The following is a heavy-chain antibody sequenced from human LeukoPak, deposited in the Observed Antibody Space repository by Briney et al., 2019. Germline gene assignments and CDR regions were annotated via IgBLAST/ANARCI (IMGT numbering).Heavy chain of an antibody. CDR3: ARGLLWFGEVRYFDY. CDR2: IRTAGDT. CDR1: GFTFSSYD. D-gene: IGHD3-10*01. Sequence: PGGSLRLSCAASGFTFSSYDMHWVRQAIGKGLEWVSAIRTAGDTYYPGSVKGRFTISRENDKNYLYLQMNSLRAGDTAVYYCARGLLWFGEVRYFDYWGQGTLVTVSS. J-gene: IGHJ4*02. V-gene: IGHV3-13*01.